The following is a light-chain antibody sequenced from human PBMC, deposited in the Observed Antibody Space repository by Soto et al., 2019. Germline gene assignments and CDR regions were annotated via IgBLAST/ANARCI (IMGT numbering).Light chain of an antibody. Sequence: QSALTQPPSASGSPGQSVTISCTGTSSDVGGYNYVSWYQQHPGKAPKLIISEVSKRPSGVPDRFPGSKSGNTASLTVSGLQAEDEADYYCSAYGASNNFRVFGTGTKVTVL. CDR3: SAYGASNNFRV. J-gene: IGLJ1*01. V-gene: IGLV2-8*01. CDR1: SSDVGGYNY. CDR2: EVS.